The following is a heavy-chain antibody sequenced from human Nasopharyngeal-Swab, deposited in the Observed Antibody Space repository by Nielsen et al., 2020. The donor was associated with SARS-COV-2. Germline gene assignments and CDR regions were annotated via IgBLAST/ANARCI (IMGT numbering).Heavy chain of an antibody. CDR3: ARKMIYCSGGSCYGMDV. Sequence: GGSLRPSCAASGFTFSSYSMNWVRQAPGKGLEWVSYISSSSSTIYYADSVKGRFTISRDNAKNSLYLQMNSLRDEDTAVYYCARKMIYCSGGSCYGMDVWGQGTTVTVSS. V-gene: IGHV3-48*02. D-gene: IGHD2-15*01. CDR2: ISSSSSTI. CDR1: GFTFSSYS. J-gene: IGHJ6*02.